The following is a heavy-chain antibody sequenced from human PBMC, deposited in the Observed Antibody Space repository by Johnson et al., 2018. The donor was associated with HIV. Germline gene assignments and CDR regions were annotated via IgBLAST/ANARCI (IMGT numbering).Heavy chain of an antibody. D-gene: IGHD6-13*01. J-gene: IGHJ3*02. CDR1: GFTFSTYG. Sequence: QVQLVESGGGLVKPGGSLRLSCAASGFTFSTYGMHWVRQAPGKGLEWVAVISYDGSKKYYADPVRGRFTISRDISKHMLYLQMDSLRPDDTALYYCARGRKDMEAADGLDNDAFDMWGQGTLVTVSS. CDR2: ISYDGSKK. CDR3: ARGRKDMEAADGLDNDAFDM. V-gene: IGHV3-30*03.